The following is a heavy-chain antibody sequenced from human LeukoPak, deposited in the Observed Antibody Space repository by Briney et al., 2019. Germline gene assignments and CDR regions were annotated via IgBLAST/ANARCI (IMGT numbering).Heavy chain of an antibody. CDR2: ISSSSSYI. J-gene: IGHJ4*02. Sequence: GGSLRLSCAASGFTFSSYSMNWVRQAPGKGLEWVSSISSSSSYIYYADSVKGRFTISRDNAKNSLYLQMNSLRAEDTAVYYCARENYYDSSGYYDYWGQGTLVTVSS. CDR1: GFTFSSYS. V-gene: IGHV3-21*01. D-gene: IGHD3-22*01. CDR3: ARENYYDSSGYYDY.